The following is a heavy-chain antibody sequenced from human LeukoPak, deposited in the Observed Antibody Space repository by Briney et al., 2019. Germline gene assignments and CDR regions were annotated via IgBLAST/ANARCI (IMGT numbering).Heavy chain of an antibody. CDR3: AKEGLKYDSSGDRTEY. J-gene: IGHJ4*02. Sequence: GGSLRLSCAASGFTFSSYAMSWVRQAPGKGLEWVSAISGSGGSTYYADSVKGRFTISRDNSKNTLYLQMNSLRAEDTAVYYCAKEGLKYDSSGDRTEYWGQGTLVTVSS. CDR1: GFTFSSYA. D-gene: IGHD3-22*01. V-gene: IGHV3-23*01. CDR2: ISGSGGST.